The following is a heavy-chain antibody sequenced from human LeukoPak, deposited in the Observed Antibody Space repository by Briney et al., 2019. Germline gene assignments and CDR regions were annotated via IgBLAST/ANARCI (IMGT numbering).Heavy chain of an antibody. CDR1: GFTFSSYA. J-gene: IGHJ4*02. CDR2: ISGSGGST. V-gene: IGHV3-23*01. Sequence: GASLRLSCAASGFTFSSYAMSCVRQSPGKGLEWVSAISGSGGSTYYADSVKGRFTISRDNSKNTLYLQMNSLRAEDTAVHYCAKRVRFGESKYYFDYWGQGTLVTVSS. D-gene: IGHD3-10*01. CDR3: AKRVRFGESKYYFDY.